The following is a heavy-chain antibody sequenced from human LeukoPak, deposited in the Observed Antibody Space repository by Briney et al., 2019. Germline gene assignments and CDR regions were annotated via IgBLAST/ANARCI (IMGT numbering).Heavy chain of an antibody. J-gene: IGHJ4*02. D-gene: IGHD2-15*01. V-gene: IGHV6-1*01. CDR1: GDSFFWNSVA. Sequence: SQTLSLTCAVSGDSFFWNSVAWNWIRQSPSRGLEWLGRTYYSSEWHHDYAVSVKSRINITVDTFKSQFSLHLNTVTPEDTAVYFCARGRYCGGGTCYHFDSWGQGTLVTVSS. CDR2: TYYSSEWHH. CDR3: ARGRYCGGGTCYHFDS.